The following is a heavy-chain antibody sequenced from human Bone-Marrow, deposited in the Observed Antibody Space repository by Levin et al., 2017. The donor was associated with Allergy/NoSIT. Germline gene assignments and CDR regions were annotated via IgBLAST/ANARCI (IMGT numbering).Heavy chain of an antibody. CDR1: GFTVSSNY. V-gene: IGHV3-66*01. Sequence: GGSLRLSCAASGFTVSSNYMSWVRQAPGKGLEWVSVIYSGGSTYYADSVKGRFTISRDNSKNTLYLQMNSLRAEDTAVYYCARDVGKTTTKDWYFDLWGRGTLVTVSS. CDR3: ARDVGKTTTKDWYFDL. D-gene: IGHD4-17*01. J-gene: IGHJ2*01. CDR2: IYSGGST.